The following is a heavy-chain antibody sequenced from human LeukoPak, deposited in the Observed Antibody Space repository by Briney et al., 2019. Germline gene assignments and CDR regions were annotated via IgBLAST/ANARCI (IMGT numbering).Heavy chain of an antibody. Sequence: PGRSLRLSCAASGFTFNSYGMHWVRQAPGKGLEWVAVISYDGSNKYYADSVKGRFTISRDNSKNTLYLQMNSLRAEDTAVYYCAKSESFYGSGSHDYWGQGTLVTVSS. V-gene: IGHV3-30*18. D-gene: IGHD3-10*01. CDR1: GFTFNSYG. CDR3: AKSESFYGSGSHDY. CDR2: ISYDGSNK. J-gene: IGHJ4*02.